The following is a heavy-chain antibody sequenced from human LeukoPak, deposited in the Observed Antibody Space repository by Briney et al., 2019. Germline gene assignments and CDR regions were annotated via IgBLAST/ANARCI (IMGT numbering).Heavy chain of an antibody. CDR3: AKAADQYYYSYFYYMDV. Sequence: GGSLRLPCAASGFTFSSYGMHWVRQAPGKGLEWVAVISYDGSSKDYADSVKGRFTISRDNSKNTLYLQMNSLTVEDTAVYYCAKAADQYYYSYFYYMDVWGQGTLVTVSS. D-gene: IGHD2/OR15-2a*01. V-gene: IGHV3-30*18. CDR1: GFTFSSYG. J-gene: IGHJ6*03. CDR2: ISYDGSSK.